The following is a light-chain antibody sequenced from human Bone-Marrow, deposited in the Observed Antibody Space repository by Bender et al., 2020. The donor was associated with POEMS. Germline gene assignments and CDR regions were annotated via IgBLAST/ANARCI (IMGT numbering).Light chain of an antibody. J-gene: IGLJ3*02. CDR2: EVT. V-gene: IGLV2-23*02. Sequence: QSALTQTASVSGSPGQSITISCTGTSSDVGNYNLVSWYQHHPGKAPKLVIFEVTKRPSGVSDRFSGSKSGITASLTISGLQAEDEADYYCCSYAGSRTWVFGGGTKLTVL. CDR3: CSYAGSRTWV. CDR1: SSDVGNYNL.